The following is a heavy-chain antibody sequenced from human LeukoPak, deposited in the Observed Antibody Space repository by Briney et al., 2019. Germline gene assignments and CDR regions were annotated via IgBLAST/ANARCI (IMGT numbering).Heavy chain of an antibody. J-gene: IGHJ4*02. CDR1: GFTFSDYY. D-gene: IGHD3-10*01. V-gene: IGHV3-23*01. Sequence: GGSLRLSCAASGFTFSDYYMTWIRQAPGKGLEWVSGISPSGDIKYYADSVKGRFTISRDNSKNTVYLEVISLTDEDTAVYYCAKDDAWLRYGEWSQGTLVTVSS. CDR3: AKDDAWLRYGE. CDR2: ISPSGDIK.